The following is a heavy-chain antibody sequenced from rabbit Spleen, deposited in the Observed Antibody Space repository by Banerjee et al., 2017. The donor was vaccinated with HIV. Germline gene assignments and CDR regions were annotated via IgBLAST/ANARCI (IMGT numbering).Heavy chain of an antibody. Sequence: QSLEESGGDLVKPGASLTLTCTASGVSFSSSSYVCWVRQAPGKGLEWIACIDSGSSGFTYFATWAKGRFTCSKTSSTTVTLQMTRLTAADTATYFCARDLAGAIGWNFYLWGPGTLVTVS. CDR3: ARDLAGAIGWNFYL. CDR1: GVSFSSSSY. V-gene: IGHV1S40*01. CDR2: IDSGSSGFT. D-gene: IGHD4-1*01. J-gene: IGHJ6*01.